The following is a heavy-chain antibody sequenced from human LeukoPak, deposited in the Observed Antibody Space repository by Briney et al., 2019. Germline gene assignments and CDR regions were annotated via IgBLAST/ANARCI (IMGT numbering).Heavy chain of an antibody. CDR1: GGSISSYY. V-gene: IGHV4-59*01. D-gene: IGHD6-13*01. J-gene: IGHJ4*02. CDR3: ATGRSSWYYFDY. CDR2: IYYSGST. Sequence: PSETLSLTCTVSGGSISSYYWSWIRQPPGKGLEWIGYIYYSGSTNYNPSLKSRVTISVDTSKNQFSLKLTSLTAADTAVYYCATGRSSWYYFDYWGQGTLVTVSS.